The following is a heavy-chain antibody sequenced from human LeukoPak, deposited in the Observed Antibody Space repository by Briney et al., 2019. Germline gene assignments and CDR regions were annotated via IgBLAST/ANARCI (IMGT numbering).Heavy chain of an antibody. V-gene: IGHV3-23*01. CDR3: AKGEGSSTYGPIDY. CDR1: GFTFSSYA. CDR2: FSGGGVTT. Sequence: PGGSLRLSCAASGFTFSSYAMNWVRQAPGKGLEWVSSFSGGGVTTYCADSAKGRFTISRDNSKNTLYLQMNSLRVEGTAVYYCAKGEGSSTYGPIDYWGQGTLVTVSS. D-gene: IGHD4-17*01. J-gene: IGHJ4*02.